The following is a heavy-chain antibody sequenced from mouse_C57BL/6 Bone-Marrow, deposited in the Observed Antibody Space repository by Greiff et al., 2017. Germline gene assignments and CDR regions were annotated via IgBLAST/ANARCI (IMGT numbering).Heavy chain of an antibody. CDR3: ASHYYGRSYWYFDV. V-gene: IGHV1-69*01. Sequence: QVQLQQPGTVLVMPGASVKLSCKASGYTFTSYWMHWVKQRPGQGLEWIGEIDPSDSYTNYNQQFKGKSPLTVDKSSTTAYMQLSSLTSKDSAVYYCASHYYGRSYWYFDVWGTGTTVTVSS. CDR1: GYTFTSYW. CDR2: IDPSDSYT. D-gene: IGHD1-1*01. J-gene: IGHJ1*03.